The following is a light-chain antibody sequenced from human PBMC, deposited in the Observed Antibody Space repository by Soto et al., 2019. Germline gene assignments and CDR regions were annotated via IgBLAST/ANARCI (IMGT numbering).Light chain of an antibody. CDR1: QDLRKY. Sequence: DIQLTQSPSSLSATVGDRVTITCQASQDLRKYLNWYQQKLGKVPKLLIYDVSNRETGVPSRFSGSGSGTDFSLSNASLQSEDMEAYYCQHYDHPPYSFGQGTTLEIK. CDR2: DVS. V-gene: IGKV1-33*01. CDR3: QHYDHPPYS. J-gene: IGKJ2*01.